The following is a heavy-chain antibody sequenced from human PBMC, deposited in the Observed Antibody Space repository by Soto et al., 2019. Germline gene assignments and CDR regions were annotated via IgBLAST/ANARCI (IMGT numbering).Heavy chain of an antibody. D-gene: IGHD3-9*01. CDR2: IYWNDDK. CDR3: GGYYVLTGYYGYGMDV. J-gene: IGHJ6*02. CDR1: GFSLSTGGVG. V-gene: IGHV2-5*01. Sequence: SGPTLVNPTQTLTLTCTFSGFSLSTGGVGVGWIRQPPGKAPEWLALIYWNDDKRYSPSLNSRLTITKDTSKNQVVLTMSNMDPVDTATYYCGGYYVLTGYYGYGMDVWGQGTTVTVP.